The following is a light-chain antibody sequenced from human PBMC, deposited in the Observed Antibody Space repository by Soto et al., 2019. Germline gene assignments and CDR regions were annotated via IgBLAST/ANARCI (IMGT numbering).Light chain of an antibody. Sequence: ETVLTQSPGTLPLSPGERATLSCRASQSVNSNYLAWYQQKPGQAPRLLIYGASSRATGIPDRFSGSGSGTDFILTISRLEPDDFAVYYCQQYGRSPRTFGQGTKVDNK. V-gene: IGKV3-20*01. CDR3: QQYGRSPRT. CDR1: QSVNSNY. CDR2: GAS. J-gene: IGKJ1*01.